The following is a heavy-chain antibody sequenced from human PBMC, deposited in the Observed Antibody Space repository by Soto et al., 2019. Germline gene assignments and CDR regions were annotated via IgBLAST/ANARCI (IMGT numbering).Heavy chain of an antibody. J-gene: IGHJ3*02. D-gene: IGHD6-19*01. CDR1: GFTFSSYS. Sequence: ESGGGLVKPGGSLRLSCAASGFTFSSYSMNWVRQAPGKGLEWVSSISSSSSYIYYADSVKGRFTISRDNAKNSLYLQMNSLRAEDTDVYYCARDFEYSSGWFDAFDIWGQGTMVTVSS. CDR3: ARDFEYSSGWFDAFDI. V-gene: IGHV3-21*01. CDR2: ISSSSSYI.